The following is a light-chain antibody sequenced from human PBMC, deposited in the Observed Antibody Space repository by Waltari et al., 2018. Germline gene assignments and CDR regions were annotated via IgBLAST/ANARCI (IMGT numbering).Light chain of an antibody. CDR3: QQYYSTPHT. CDR1: QSVLYSSNNKNY. Sequence: DIVMTQSPDSLAVSLGERATINCKSSQSVLYSSNNKNYLAWYQQKPRQPPKLLIYWASARESGVPDRVSGSGSGTDFTLTISSLQAEDVAVYYCQQYYSTPHTFGQGTKLEIK. V-gene: IGKV4-1*01. CDR2: WAS. J-gene: IGKJ2*01.